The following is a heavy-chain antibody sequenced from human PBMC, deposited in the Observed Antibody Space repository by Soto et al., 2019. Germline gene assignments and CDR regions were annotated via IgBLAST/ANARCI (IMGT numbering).Heavy chain of an antibody. D-gene: IGHD4-17*01. Sequence: SETLSLTCTVSGGSISSGGYYWSWIRQHPGKGLEWIGYIYYSGSTYYNPSLKSRVTISVDTSKNQFSLKLSSVTAADTAVYYCASDFWTTANTWGQGTLVTVSS. CDR1: GGSISSGGYY. V-gene: IGHV4-31*03. CDR3: ASDFWTTANT. J-gene: IGHJ5*02. CDR2: IYYSGST.